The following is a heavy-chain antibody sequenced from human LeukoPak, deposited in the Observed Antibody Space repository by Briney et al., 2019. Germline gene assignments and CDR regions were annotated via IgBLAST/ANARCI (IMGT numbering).Heavy chain of an antibody. V-gene: IGHV5-51*01. D-gene: IGHD2-2*01. CDR1: GYSFAIYW. J-gene: IGHJ4*02. Sequence: GESLKISCKASGYSFAIYWIGWVRQMPGKGLEWMGIIYPGDSDTRYSPSFQGQVTISADKSINTAYLQWSSLGASDTAFYYCARRSSIGWQPYYFDQWGQGTLVTVSS. CDR3: ARRSSIGWQPYYFDQ. CDR2: IYPGDSDT.